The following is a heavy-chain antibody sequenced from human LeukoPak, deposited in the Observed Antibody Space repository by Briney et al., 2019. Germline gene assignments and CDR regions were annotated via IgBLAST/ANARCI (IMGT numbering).Heavy chain of an antibody. V-gene: IGHV3-74*01. CDR2: IKSDGSIT. J-gene: IGHJ4*02. Sequence: SGGSLRLSCAVSGFTFRSYWMDWVRQAPGQGLVWVSHIKSDGSITNYADSVKGRFTISRDNAKNTLYLQMNSLRAEDTAVYYCARLVGTTTPGVDYWGQGTLVTVSS. D-gene: IGHD1-26*01. CDR3: ARLVGTTTPGVDY. CDR1: GFTFRSYW.